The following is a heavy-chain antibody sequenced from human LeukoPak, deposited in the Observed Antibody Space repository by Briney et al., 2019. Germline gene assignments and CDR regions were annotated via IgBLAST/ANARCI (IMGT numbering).Heavy chain of an antibody. CDR2: IYGGGST. J-gene: IGHJ4*02. Sequence: PGGSLRLSCAASGFTFSSYAMSWVRQAPGKGLEWVSVIYGGGSTYYADSVKGRFTISRDNSKNTLYLQMNSLRAEDTAVYYCAREPYDYSNYNLDYWGQGTLVTVSS. D-gene: IGHD4-11*01. CDR3: AREPYDYSNYNLDY. CDR1: GFTFSSYA. V-gene: IGHV3-66*01.